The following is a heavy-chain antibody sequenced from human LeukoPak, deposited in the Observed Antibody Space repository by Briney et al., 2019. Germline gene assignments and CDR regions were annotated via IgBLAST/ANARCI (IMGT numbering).Heavy chain of an antibody. CDR1: GGSFSGYS. Sequence: SETLSLTCAVYGGSFSGYSWIWIRQPPGKGLEWIGEIYHSGSTNYSPSLMSRVTISVDTSKNQFSLNLSSVTAADTAVYYCARGLLRDDPAWGQGTLVTVSS. D-gene: IGHD5/OR15-5a*01. V-gene: IGHV4-34*01. CDR3: ARGLLRDDPA. J-gene: IGHJ5*02. CDR2: IYHSGST.